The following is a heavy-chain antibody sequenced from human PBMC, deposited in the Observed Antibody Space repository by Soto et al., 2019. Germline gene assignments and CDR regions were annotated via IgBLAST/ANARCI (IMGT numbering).Heavy chain of an antibody. CDR3: AIDAYSGYGIDD. Sequence: QVQLAQSGAEVKKPGSSVKVSCKASGGTFSKYTISWVRQAPGQGLEWMGGIIPIFGTANYAQKFQGRVTIPADESASTAYMELCSLRSDDTAVYYCAIDAYSGYGIDDCGQGTLVTVSS. V-gene: IGHV1-69*01. CDR1: GGTFSKYT. J-gene: IGHJ4*02. CDR2: IIPIFGTA. D-gene: IGHD5-12*01.